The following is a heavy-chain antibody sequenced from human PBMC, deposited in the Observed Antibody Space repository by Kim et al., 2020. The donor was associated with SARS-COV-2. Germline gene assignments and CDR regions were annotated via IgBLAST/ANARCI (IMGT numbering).Heavy chain of an antibody. V-gene: IGHV3-23*01. CDR2: T. CDR3: AKVGSGWSFDY. Sequence: TSYTDAGKGRLINSRDNAKNTLYLQMNSLRAEDTAVYYCAKVGSGWSFDYWGQGTLVSVSS. J-gene: IGHJ4*02. D-gene: IGHD6-19*01.